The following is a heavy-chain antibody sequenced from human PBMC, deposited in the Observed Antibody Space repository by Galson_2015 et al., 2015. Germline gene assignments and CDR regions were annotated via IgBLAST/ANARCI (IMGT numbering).Heavy chain of an antibody. CDR3: AKGGYDILTGTPPPLDY. V-gene: IGHV3-23*01. CDR1: GFTFRNYD. J-gene: IGHJ4*02. CDR2: ISGSGGST. D-gene: IGHD3-9*01. Sequence: SLRLSCAVSGFTFRNYDMSWVRQAPGKGLEWVSTISGSGGSTYYPDSVKGRFIISRYNSKNTLHLQTNSLRAEDTAAYFCAKGGYDILTGTPPPLDYWGQGT.